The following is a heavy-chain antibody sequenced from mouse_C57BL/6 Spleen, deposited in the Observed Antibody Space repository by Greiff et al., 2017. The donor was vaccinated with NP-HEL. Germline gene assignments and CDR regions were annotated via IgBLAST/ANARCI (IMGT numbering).Heavy chain of an antibody. D-gene: IGHD3-2*02. J-gene: IGHJ1*03. CDR3: ARSGYGPDWYFDV. CDR2: IYPGSGNT. V-gene: IGHV1-76*01. Sequence: VQLQQSGAELVRPGASVKLSCKASGYTFTDYYINWVKQRPGQGLEWIARIYPGSGNTYYNEKFKGKATLTAEKSSSTAYMQLSSLTSEDSAVYFCARSGYGPDWYFDVWGTGTTVTVSS. CDR1: GYTFTDYY.